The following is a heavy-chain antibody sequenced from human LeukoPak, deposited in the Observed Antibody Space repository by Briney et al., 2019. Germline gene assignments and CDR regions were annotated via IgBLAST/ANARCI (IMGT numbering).Heavy chain of an antibody. V-gene: IGHV4-59*01. Sequence: SETLSLTCTVSGGSISNYYWSWIRQPPGKGLEWIGYIYYSGSTNYNPSLKSRVTISVDTSKNQFSLKLGSVTAADTAVYYCARDMAASSGYWGQGTLVTVSS. D-gene: IGHD6-19*01. CDR1: GGSISNYY. J-gene: IGHJ4*02. CDR2: IYYSGST. CDR3: ARDMAASSGY.